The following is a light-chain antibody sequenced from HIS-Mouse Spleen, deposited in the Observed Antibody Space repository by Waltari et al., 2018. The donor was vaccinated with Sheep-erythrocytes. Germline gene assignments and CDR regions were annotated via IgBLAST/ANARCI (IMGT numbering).Light chain of an antibody. J-gene: IGLJ3*02. CDR3: QSADSSGTWV. CDR2: KDS. Sequence: SYELTQSPSVSVSPGQTARITCSGDALPKQYAYWYQQKPGQAPVLVMYKDSERPSGIPERFSGSSSGTTVTLTISGVQAEDEADYYCQSADSSGTWVFGGGTKLTVL. V-gene: IGLV3-25*03. CDR1: ALPKQY.